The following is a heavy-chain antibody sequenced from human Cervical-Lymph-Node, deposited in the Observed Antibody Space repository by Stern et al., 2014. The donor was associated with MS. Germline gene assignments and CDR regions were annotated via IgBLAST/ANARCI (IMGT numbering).Heavy chain of an antibody. Sequence: QLVQSGPEVKKPGTSVKVSCKASGFTFTSSAVQWVRQARGQRLEWIGWIVVGSGNPNYAHKFQERVTITRDMSTSTAYMELSSLRSEDTAVYYCAAEPMYYSDSVGAFDIWGQGTMVTVSS. J-gene: IGHJ3*02. CDR1: GFTFTSSA. D-gene: IGHD3-22*01. V-gene: IGHV1-58*01. CDR2: IVVGSGNP. CDR3: AAEPMYYSDSVGAFDI.